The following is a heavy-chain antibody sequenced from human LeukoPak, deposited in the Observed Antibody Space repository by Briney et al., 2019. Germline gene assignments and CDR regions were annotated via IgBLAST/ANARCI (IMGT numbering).Heavy chain of an antibody. CDR2: IYTSGST. J-gene: IGHJ5*02. D-gene: IGHD3-10*01. CDR1: GGSISSYY. Sequence: SETLSLTCTVSGGSISSYYWSWIRQPAWKGLEWIGRIYTSGSTNYNPSLKSRVTMSVDTSKNQFSLKLSSVTAADTAVYYCARDRILWFGEQFDPWGQGTLVTVSS. CDR3: ARDRILWFGEQFDP. V-gene: IGHV4-4*07.